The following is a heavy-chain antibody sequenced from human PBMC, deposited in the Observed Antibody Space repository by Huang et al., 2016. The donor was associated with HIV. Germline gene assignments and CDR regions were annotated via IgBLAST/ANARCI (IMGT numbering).Heavy chain of an antibody. V-gene: IGHV1-18*01. D-gene: IGHD3-10*01. Sequence: QVQLVQSGPEVRKPGASVKVSCKASGYTLTNYRISWVRQAPGQGLEWMGGISPYNGNTNYARKVQDRVTMTADTTTSTAYMELRSLRSDDTAVYYCARGADISVVRGVSDFWGQGTLVTVSS. CDR3: ARGADISVVRGVSDF. CDR1: GYTLTNYR. CDR2: ISPYNGNT. J-gene: IGHJ4*02.